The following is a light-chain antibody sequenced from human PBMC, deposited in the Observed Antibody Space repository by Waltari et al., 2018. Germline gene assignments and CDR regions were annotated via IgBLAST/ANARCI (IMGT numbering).Light chain of an antibody. CDR1: SWHSSNV. CDR2: VNSDGSH. J-gene: IGLJ3*02. V-gene: IGLV4-69*01. Sequence: QLVLTQSPSASASLGASVKLTCTLSSWHSSNVVAWLQQRPEKGPRYLRKVNSDGSHSKGDEIPDRFSGSSSRAERYLTISSLQSEDEADYYCQTGGHGTWVFGGGTKLTVL. CDR3: QTGGHGTWV.